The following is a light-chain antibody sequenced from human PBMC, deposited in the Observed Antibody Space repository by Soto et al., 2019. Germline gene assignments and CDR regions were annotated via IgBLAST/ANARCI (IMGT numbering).Light chain of an antibody. CDR2: AAS. CDR1: QGIRNF. J-gene: IGKJ3*01. Sequence: DIQMTQSPTSLSASVGDRVTITCRASQGIRNFVAWYQQKPGKAPKLLIYAASTLQSEVPSRFSGSGSGTDFTLTINSLQSEDVATYSCQQYSSVSVFGPGTKVEI. V-gene: IGKV1-27*01. CDR3: QQYSSVSV.